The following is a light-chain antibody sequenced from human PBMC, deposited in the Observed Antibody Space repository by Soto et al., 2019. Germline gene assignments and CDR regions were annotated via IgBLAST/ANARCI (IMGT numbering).Light chain of an antibody. V-gene: IGKV3-20*01. Sequence: EIVWTQSPGTLSLSPGERATLSCRASQSVSSSYLAWYQQKPGQAPRLLIYGASSRATGIPDRFSGSGSGTDFTLTLSRLEPEDFAVYYCQQYGSSPRTFGQGTKVEIK. CDR3: QQYGSSPRT. CDR2: GAS. CDR1: QSVSSSY. J-gene: IGKJ1*01.